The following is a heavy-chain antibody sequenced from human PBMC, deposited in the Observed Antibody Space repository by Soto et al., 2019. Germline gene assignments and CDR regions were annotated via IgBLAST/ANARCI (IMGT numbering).Heavy chain of an antibody. CDR1: GGSISSSSYY. CDR3: ARHYYDYGDQENDY. CDR2: IYYSGST. V-gene: IGHV4-39*01. J-gene: IGHJ4*02. Sequence: PSETLSLTCTVSGGSISSSSYYWDWIRQPPGKGLEWIGSIYYSGSTYYNPSLKSRVTISVDTSKNQFSLKLSSVTAADTAVYYCARHYYDYGDQENDYWGQGTLVTVSS. D-gene: IGHD4-17*01.